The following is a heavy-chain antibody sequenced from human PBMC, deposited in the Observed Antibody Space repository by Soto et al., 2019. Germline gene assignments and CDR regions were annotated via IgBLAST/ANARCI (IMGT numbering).Heavy chain of an antibody. Sequence: QVQLQQSGPGLVKPSETLSLTCTVSSGPSRSHNWGWIRQPPGGGLEWIGYIYHTGDTSYNPSLGTRVTLPADTSTNHISLTLRSVTAADTAVSYCVRQGIGDLHGLVDVWGQGTRVSVSS. V-gene: IGHV4-59*08. J-gene: IGHJ6*02. CDR1: SGPSRSHN. CDR3: VRQGIGDLHGLVDV. CDR2: IYHTGDT. D-gene: IGHD3-10*01.